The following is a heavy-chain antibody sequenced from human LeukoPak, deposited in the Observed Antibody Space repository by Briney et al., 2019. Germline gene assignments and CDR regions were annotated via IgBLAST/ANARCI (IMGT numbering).Heavy chain of an antibody. J-gene: IGHJ4*02. CDR1: GFTFSGSW. CDR2: IKQDGSEK. D-gene: IGHD5-18*01. CDR3: ALGYKSGYLFDF. Sequence: GGSLRLSCAASGFTFSGSWMSWVRQVPGIGLEWVANIKQDGSEKHYVDSVKGRFTIPRDNAKNSLYLQMNSLRAEDTAVYYCALGYKSGYLFDFWGQGTLVTVSS. V-gene: IGHV3-7*05.